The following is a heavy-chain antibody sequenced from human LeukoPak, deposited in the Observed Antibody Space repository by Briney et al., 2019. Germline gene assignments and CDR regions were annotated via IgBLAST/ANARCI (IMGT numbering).Heavy chain of an antibody. CDR3: ATRTGTTIDWYFDL. CDR1: GFTFSSYS. D-gene: IGHD1-1*01. J-gene: IGHJ2*01. Sequence: GGSLKLSCAASGFTFSSYSMNWVRQAPGKGLEWVSSISSSSSYIYYADSVKGRFTISRDNAKNSLYLQMNSLRAEDTAVYYCATRTGTTIDWYFDLWGRGTLVTVSS. V-gene: IGHV3-21*01. CDR2: ISSSSSYI.